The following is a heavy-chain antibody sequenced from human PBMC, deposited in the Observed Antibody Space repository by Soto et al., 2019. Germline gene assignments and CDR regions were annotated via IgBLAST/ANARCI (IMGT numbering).Heavy chain of an antibody. J-gene: IGHJ4*02. Sequence: SLRLSCAASGFTFSSFAMHWVRQAPGKGLEWVAVISYDGSNKYYADSVKGRFTISRDNSKNTLYLQMNSLRAEDTAVYYCARDWGHYDFWSGYPKTEGPFDYWGQGTLVTVS. CDR3: ARDWGHYDFWSGYPKTEGPFDY. V-gene: IGHV3-30-3*01. CDR1: GFTFSSFA. D-gene: IGHD3-3*01. CDR2: ISYDGSNK.